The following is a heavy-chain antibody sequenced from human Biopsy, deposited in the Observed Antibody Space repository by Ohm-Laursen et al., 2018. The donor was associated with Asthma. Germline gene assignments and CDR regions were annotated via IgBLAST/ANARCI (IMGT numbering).Heavy chain of an antibody. Sequence: RSLRLSCAASGFVFRSHAMHWVRQAPGKGLEWVAVVSYDGGVAHYADSMKGRFTISRDNAKSTPYLQMNRLRTDDTAVYYCAKRRGYSDLTDFDHWGQGTLVTVSS. J-gene: IGHJ4*02. V-gene: IGHV3-30*18. CDR3: AKRRGYSDLTDFDH. D-gene: IGHD3-3*01. CDR2: VSYDGGVA. CDR1: GFVFRSHA.